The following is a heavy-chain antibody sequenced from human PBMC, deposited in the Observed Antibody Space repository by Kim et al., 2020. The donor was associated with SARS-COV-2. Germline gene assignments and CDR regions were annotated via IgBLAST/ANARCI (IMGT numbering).Heavy chain of an antibody. V-gene: IGHV4-59*01. CDR3: ARGGLRGPPFDY. CDR1: GGSISSYY. J-gene: IGHJ4*02. Sequence: SETLSLTCTVSGGSISSYYWSWIRQPPGKGLEWIGYIYYSGSTNYNPSLKSRVTISVDTSKNQFSLKLSSVTAADTAVYYCARGGLRGPPFDYWGQGTLVTVSS. CDR2: IYYSGST.